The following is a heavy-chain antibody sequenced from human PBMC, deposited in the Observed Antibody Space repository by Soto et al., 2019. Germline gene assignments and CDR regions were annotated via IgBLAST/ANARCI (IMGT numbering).Heavy chain of an antibody. CDR2: ISYDGSNK. CDR3: ARGGYSSGWYEAFDI. V-gene: IGHV3-30*03. CDR1: GFTFSSYG. Sequence: PGGSLRLSCAASGFTFSSYGMHWVRQAPGKGLEWVAVISYDGSNKYYADSVKGRFTISRDNSKNTLYLQMNSLRAEDTAVYYCARGGYSSGWYEAFDIWGQGTMVTVSS. J-gene: IGHJ3*02. D-gene: IGHD6-19*01.